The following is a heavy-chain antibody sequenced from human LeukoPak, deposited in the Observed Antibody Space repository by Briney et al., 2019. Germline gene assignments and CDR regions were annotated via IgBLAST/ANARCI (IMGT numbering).Heavy chain of an antibody. J-gene: IGHJ4*02. V-gene: IGHV3-23*01. Sequence: GGSLRLSCAASGFTFSSYAMSWVRQAPGKGLEWVSAISGSGGSTYYAESVKGRYTISRDNSKNTLYLQMNSLRAEATAVYYCARSGVPKKYYFDYWGQGTLVTVSS. CDR1: GFTFSSYA. CDR2: ISGSGGST. D-gene: IGHD3-10*01. CDR3: ARSGVPKKYYFDY.